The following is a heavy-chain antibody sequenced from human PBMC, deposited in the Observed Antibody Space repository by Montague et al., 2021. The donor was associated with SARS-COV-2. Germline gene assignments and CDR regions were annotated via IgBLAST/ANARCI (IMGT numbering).Heavy chain of an antibody. CDR1: GGSFSGYY. V-gene: IGHV4-34*01. Sequence: SEILSLTCAVYGGSFSGYYWSWIRQPPGKGLEWIGEINHSGSTNYNPSLKSRVTISVDTSKNQFSLKLSSVTAADTAVYYCARELLTTVVTQASISYYYYGMDVWGQGTTVTVSS. D-gene: IGHD4-23*01. CDR3: ARELLTTVVTQASISYYYYGMDV. CDR2: INHSGST. J-gene: IGHJ6*02.